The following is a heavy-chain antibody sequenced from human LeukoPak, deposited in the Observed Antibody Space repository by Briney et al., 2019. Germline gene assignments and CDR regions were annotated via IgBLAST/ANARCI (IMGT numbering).Heavy chain of an antibody. CDR3: AKSGTVVSGTYYFDY. CDR2: INWDGGST. D-gene: IGHD1-26*01. Sequence: GGSLRLSCAASGFTFDAYTMNWVRQAPGKGLESVSVINWDGGSTSYADSVKGRFTISRDNNKNSLYLQMNSLRTEDTALYYCAKSGTVVSGTYYFDYWGQGTLVTVSS. CDR1: GFTFDAYT. J-gene: IGHJ4*02. V-gene: IGHV3-43*01.